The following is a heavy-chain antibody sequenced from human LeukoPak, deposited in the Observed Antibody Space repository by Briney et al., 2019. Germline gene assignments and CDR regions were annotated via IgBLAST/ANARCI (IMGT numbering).Heavy chain of an antibody. D-gene: IGHD4-17*01. Sequence: GGSLRLSCAGSGFTFSSYAMSWVRQAPGKGLEWVSAINGSGGSTYYADSVKGRFTISRDNSKNTLYLQMNSLRAEDTAVYYCAKAPHDYGDYLAAFDIWGQGTMVTVSS. V-gene: IGHV3-23*01. CDR3: AKAPHDYGDYLAAFDI. J-gene: IGHJ3*02. CDR2: INGSGGST. CDR1: GFTFSSYA.